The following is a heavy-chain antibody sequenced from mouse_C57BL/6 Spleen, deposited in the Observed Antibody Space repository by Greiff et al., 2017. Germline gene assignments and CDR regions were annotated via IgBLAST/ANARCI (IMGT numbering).Heavy chain of an antibody. J-gene: IGHJ2*01. CDR1: GFTFSSYT. CDR2: ISGGGGNT. V-gene: IGHV5-9*01. D-gene: IGHD2-5*01. Sequence: DVKLVESGGGLVKPGGSLKLSCAASGFTFSSYTMSWVRQTPEKRLEWVATISGGGGNTYYPDSVKGRFTISRDNAKNTLYLQMSSLRSEDTALYYCARHGSYYSNPFDYWGQGTTLTVSS. CDR3: ARHGSYYSNPFDY.